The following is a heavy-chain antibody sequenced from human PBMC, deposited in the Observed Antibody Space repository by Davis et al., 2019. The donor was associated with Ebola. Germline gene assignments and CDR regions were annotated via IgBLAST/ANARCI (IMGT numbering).Heavy chain of an antibody. CDR2: ISGSGGST. V-gene: IGHV3-23*01. D-gene: IGHD3-3*02. CDR3: ARVSFSWFDP. J-gene: IGHJ5*02. CDR1: GFTFSSYA. Sequence: GESLKISCAASGFTFSSYAMSWVRQAPGKGLEWVSAISGSGGSTYYADSVKGRFTISRDNAKNSLYLQMNSLRAEDTAVYYCARVSFSWFDPWGQGTLVTVSS.